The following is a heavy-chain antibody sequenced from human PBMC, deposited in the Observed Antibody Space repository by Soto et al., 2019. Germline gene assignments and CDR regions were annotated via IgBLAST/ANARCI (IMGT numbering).Heavy chain of an antibody. CDR2: IVIVVGT. J-gene: IGHJ6*02. V-gene: IGHV3-13*01. CDR3: ARGPGSPRYSNGIDV. Sequence: EVQLVESGGGLVQPGGSLRLSCAASGFTLSNHDMYWVRQGKGKGLEWVSGIVIVVGTYYPGSVKGRFTISRQNARNSLYLQMNNLTAGDTAVYYCARGPGSPRYSNGIDVWGQGTTVTVSS. CDR1: GFTLSNHD. D-gene: IGHD3-10*01.